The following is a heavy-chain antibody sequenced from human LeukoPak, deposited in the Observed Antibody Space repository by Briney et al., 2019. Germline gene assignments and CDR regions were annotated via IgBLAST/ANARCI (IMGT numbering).Heavy chain of an antibody. J-gene: IGHJ5*02. V-gene: IGHV1-46*01. CDR1: GYTFTSYY. D-gene: IGHD6-13*01. CDR3: AREWGAKAAASSGFDP. Sequence: ASVKVSCKASGYTFTSYYMHWVRHAPGQGLEWMGIINPSGGSTSYAQKFQGRVTMTRDMSTSTVYMELSSLRSEDTAVYYCAREWGAKAAASSGFDPWGQGTLVTVSS. CDR2: INPSGGST.